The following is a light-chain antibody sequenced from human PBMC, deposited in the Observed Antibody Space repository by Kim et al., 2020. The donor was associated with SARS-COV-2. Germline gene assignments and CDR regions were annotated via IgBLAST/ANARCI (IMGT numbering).Light chain of an antibody. CDR1: QSVSSSY. J-gene: IGKJ2*01. CDR2: DAS. Sequence: LSPGERATLSCRASQSVSSSYLAWYQRKPGQAPRLLIFDASSRATGIPDRFSGSGSGTDFTLTISRLEPEDFAVYYCQQYGSSPYNFGQGTKLEI. CDR3: QQYGSSPYN. V-gene: IGKV3-20*01.